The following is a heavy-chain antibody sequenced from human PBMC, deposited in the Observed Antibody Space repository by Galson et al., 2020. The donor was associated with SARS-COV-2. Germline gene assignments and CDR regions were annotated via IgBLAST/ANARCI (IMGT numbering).Heavy chain of an antibody. CDR2: IYPGDSDT. V-gene: IGHV5-51*01. D-gene: IGHD3-3*01. Sequence: HGESLKISCKGSRYSFTSYWIGWVSQMPGKGLEWMGIIYPGDSDTRYSPSFQGQVTISADKSISTAYLQWSSLKASDTAMYYCARPISSDFWGAQGWFDPWGQGTLVTVSA. CDR3: ARPISSDFWGAQGWFDP. CDR1: RYSFTSYW. J-gene: IGHJ5*02.